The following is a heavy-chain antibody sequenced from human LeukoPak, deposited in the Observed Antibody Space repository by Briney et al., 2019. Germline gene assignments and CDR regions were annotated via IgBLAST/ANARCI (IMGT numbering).Heavy chain of an antibody. V-gene: IGHV1-18*01. CDR1: GYTFTNYG. Sequence: ASVKVSCKASGYTFTNYGISWVRRAPGQGLEWMGWISAYNGNTNYAQKLQGRVTMTTDTSTSTAYMELRSLTSDDTAVYYCARAERTATTHDHWGQGTLVTVSS. CDR2: ISAYNGNT. J-gene: IGHJ4*02. D-gene: IGHD5-18*01. CDR3: ARAERTATTHDH.